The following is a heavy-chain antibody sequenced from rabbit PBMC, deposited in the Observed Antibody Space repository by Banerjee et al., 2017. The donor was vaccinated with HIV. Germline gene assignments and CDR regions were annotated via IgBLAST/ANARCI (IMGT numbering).Heavy chain of an antibody. Sequence: QEQLEESGGDLVKPEGSLTLTCKASGFSFSSSYWICWVRQAPGKGLEWIACIYAGSSGSTYYASWAKGRFTISKTSSTTVTLQMTSLTAADTATYFCARETGYAGGGYAFNLWGPGTLVTVS. V-gene: IGHV1S45*01. CDR1: GFSFSSSYW. J-gene: IGHJ4*01. D-gene: IGHD8-1*01. CDR3: ARETGYAGGGYAFNL. CDR2: IYAGSSGST.